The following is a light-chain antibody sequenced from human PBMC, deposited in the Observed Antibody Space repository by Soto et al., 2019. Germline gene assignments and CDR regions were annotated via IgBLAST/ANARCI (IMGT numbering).Light chain of an antibody. Sequence: EIVLTQSPATLSLSPGERATLSCRASQSVSSYLAWYQQKPGQAPRLLIYDASNRATGIPARFSGSGSGTDFTLTRSSLEPEDVAVYYCQQRSNWPWTVGQGTKVEIK. V-gene: IGKV3-11*01. CDR3: QQRSNWPWT. J-gene: IGKJ1*01. CDR1: QSVSSY. CDR2: DAS.